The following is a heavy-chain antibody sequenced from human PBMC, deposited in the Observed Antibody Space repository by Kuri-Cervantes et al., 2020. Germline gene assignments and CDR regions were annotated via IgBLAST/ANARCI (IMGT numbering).Heavy chain of an antibody. J-gene: IGHJ4*02. CDR2: IIPIFGTA. CDR3: ARGLKYGCTGVLDY. Sequence: SVKVSCKASGGTFSSYAISWVRQAPGQGLEWMGGIIPIFGTANYAQKFQGRVTITADESTSTAYMELSSLRSEDTAVYYCARGLKYGCTGVLDYWGQGTRVTVSS. D-gene: IGHD3-10*01. CDR1: GGTFSSYA. V-gene: IGHV1-69*13.